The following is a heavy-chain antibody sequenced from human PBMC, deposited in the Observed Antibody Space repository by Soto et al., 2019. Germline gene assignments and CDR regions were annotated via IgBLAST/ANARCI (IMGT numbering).Heavy chain of an antibody. CDR3: AVPLRGLKYYYYGMDV. J-gene: IGHJ6*02. Sequence: SVKGSCKASGYTFTSYGIGWVRQAPGQGLEWMGGIIPIFGTANYAQKFQGRVTITADKSTSTAYMELSSLRSEDTAVYYCAVPLRGLKYYYYGMDVWGQGTTVTVSS. V-gene: IGHV1-69*06. CDR2: IIPIFGTA. D-gene: IGHD2-15*01. CDR1: GYTFTSYG.